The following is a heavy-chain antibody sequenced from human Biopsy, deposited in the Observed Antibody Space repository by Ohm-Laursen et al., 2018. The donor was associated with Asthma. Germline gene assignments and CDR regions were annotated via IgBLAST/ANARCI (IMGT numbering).Heavy chain of an antibody. D-gene: IGHD2-15*01. CDR2: ITSTSSYT. J-gene: IGHJ4*02. Sequence: SLRLSCAASAFTFSSYDFHWVRQAPGKGLEWVSCITSTSSYTFYADSVKGRFTISRDNSKNTLYLQMNSLRAEDTAVYYCAKAREDIVVVVAVSDSWGQGTLVTVSS. CDR3: AKAREDIVVVVAVSDS. CDR1: AFTFSSYD. V-gene: IGHV3-21*04.